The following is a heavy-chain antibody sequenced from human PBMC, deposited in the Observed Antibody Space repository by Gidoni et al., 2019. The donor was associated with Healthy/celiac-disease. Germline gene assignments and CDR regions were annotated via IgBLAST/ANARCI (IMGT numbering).Heavy chain of an antibody. J-gene: IGHJ4*02. D-gene: IGHD3-10*01. V-gene: IGHV3-13*04. Sequence: EVQLVESGGGLVQPGGSLRLSCAASGFTFSSYDMHWVRQATGKGLEWVSAIGTAGDTYYPGSVKGRFTISRENAKNSLYLQMNSLRAGDTAVYYCARAPPYYYGSGSYASPFDYWGQGTLVTVSS. CDR1: GFTFSSYD. CDR2: IGTAGDT. CDR3: ARAPPYYYGSGSYASPFDY.